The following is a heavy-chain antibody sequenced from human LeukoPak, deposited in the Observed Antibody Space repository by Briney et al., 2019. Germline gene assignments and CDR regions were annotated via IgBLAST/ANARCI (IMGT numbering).Heavy chain of an antibody. CDR3: ATGTMVRGVILFGGFDY. CDR1: GFTFSSHA. D-gene: IGHD3-10*01. CDR2: ISGSGGST. V-gene: IGHV3-23*01. Sequence: GGSLRLSCAASGFTFSSHAMSWVRQAPGKGLEWVSAISGSGGSTYYADSVKGRFTISRDNSKNTLYLQMDSLRAEDTAVYYCATGTMVRGVILFGGFDYWGQGTLVTVSS. J-gene: IGHJ4*02.